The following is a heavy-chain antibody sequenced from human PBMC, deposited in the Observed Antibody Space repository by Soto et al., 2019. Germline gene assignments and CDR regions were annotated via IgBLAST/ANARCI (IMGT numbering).Heavy chain of an antibody. CDR1: GYTFTGYY. CDR3: ARDGAYSRRSYYGTHV. J-gene: IGHJ6*02. Sequence: ASVKVSCKASGYTFTGYYMHWVRQAPGQGLEWMGWINPNSGGTNYAQKFQGWVTMTRDTSISTAYMELSRLRSDDTAVYYCARDGAYSRRSYYGTHVWGQATTVTVSS. D-gene: IGHD6-19*01. V-gene: IGHV1-2*04. CDR2: INPNSGGT.